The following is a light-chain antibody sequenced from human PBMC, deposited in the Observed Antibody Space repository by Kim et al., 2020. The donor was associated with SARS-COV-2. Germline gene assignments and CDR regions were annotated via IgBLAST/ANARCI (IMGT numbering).Light chain of an antibody. CDR1: NVGRKS. J-gene: IGLJ3*02. V-gene: IGLV3-21*04. Sequence: APGKTARFTCGGDNVGRKSVHWYQQKPGQAPVLVINYDTDRPSGIPERFSASKSGNAATLTISRVKAGDEADYYCQVWDSSTDHWVFGGGTQLTVL. CDR2: YDT. CDR3: QVWDSSTDHWV.